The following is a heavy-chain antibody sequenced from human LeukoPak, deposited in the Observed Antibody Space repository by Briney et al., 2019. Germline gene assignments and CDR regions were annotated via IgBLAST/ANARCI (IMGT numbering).Heavy chain of an antibody. CDR3: ARRAGEYSHPYDY. CDR1: GFSVSSNS. Sequence: GGSLRLSCTVSGFSVSSNSMSWVRQAPGKGLEWVSFIYSGGNTHYSDSVKGRFTISRDNSKNTLYLQMNSLRADDTAVYYCARRAGEYSHPYDYWGQGTLVTVSS. V-gene: IGHV3-53*01. D-gene: IGHD4-17*01. CDR2: IYSGGNT. J-gene: IGHJ4*02.